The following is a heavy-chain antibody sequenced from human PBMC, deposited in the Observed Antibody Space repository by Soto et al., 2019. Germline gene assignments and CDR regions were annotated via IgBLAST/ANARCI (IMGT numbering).Heavy chain of an antibody. V-gene: IGHV4-59*01. CDR3: ARDRDGRMTTNRYYYNGMDV. CDR2: VFYTGRA. Sequence: PSETLCLTCTLSGGSLSSYYWSCIRQTPGKGLECNGYVFYTGRANYNASLKSRVSISLDTYNYQFSLKLISVTAADTAVYYCARDRDGRMTTNRYYYNGMDVWRPGTTVTVSS. CDR1: GGSLSSYY. D-gene: IGHD4-4*01. J-gene: IGHJ6*01.